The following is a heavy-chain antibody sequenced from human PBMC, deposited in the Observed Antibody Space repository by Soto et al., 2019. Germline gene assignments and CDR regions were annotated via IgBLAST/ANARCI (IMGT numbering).Heavy chain of an antibody. D-gene: IGHD3-9*01. V-gene: IGHV4-39*01. Sequence: SETLSLTCTVSGGSIISSSYYWGLIRQPPGKGLEWIGSIYYSGSTYYNPSLKSRVTISVDTSKNQFSLKLSSVTAADTAVYYCASIWRVLRYVDWLPAGMDVWGQGTTVTVSS. CDR2: IYYSGST. CDR1: GGSIISSSYY. CDR3: ASIWRVLRYVDWLPAGMDV. J-gene: IGHJ6*02.